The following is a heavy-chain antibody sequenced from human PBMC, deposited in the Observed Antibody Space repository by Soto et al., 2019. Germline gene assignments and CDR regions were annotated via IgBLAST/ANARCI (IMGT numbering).Heavy chain of an antibody. CDR2: IYYSGSN. Sequence: QVQLQESGPGLVKPSETLSLTCTVSGGSISSYYWSWIRQPPGKGLEWIGYIYYSGSNNYHPSLKSRVTISVDTSKNPSSLKLSSVTAADTTVYYCASRYGGTLDYWGQGTLVTVSS. D-gene: IGHD4-17*01. CDR3: ASRYGGTLDY. J-gene: IGHJ4*02. V-gene: IGHV4-59*08. CDR1: GGSISSYY.